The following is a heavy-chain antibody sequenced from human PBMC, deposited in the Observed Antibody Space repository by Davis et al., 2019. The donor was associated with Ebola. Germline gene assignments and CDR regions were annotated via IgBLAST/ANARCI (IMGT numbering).Heavy chain of an antibody. J-gene: IGHJ4*02. V-gene: IGHV3-72*01. Sequence: PGGSLRLSCAVSGLTASNLYLNWVRQTPGKGLEWVGRTKNKADGYATEYAASVKGRFTISRDASKNSVYLQMNSLKTEDTAMYYCAKEGRNSGPDFDCWGQGTLVTVSS. D-gene: IGHD1-26*01. CDR3: AKEGRNSGPDFDC. CDR2: TKNKADGYAT. CDR1: GLTASNLY.